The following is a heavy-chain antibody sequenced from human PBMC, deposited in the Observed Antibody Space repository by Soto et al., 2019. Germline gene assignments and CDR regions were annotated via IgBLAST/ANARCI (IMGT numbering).Heavy chain of an antibody. J-gene: IGHJ5*02. CDR1: GRSISTYY. Sequence: PSETLSLTCTVSGRSISTYYWIWIRQPPGKGLEWIGEINHSGNTNYNPSLKSRLTISVDTSKNQFSLKLSSVTAADTAVYYCASRFDPWGQGTLVTVS. V-gene: IGHV4-34*01. CDR2: INHSGNT. CDR3: ASRFDP.